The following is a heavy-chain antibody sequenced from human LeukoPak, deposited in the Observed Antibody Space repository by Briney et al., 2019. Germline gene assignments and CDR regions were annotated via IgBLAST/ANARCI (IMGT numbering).Heavy chain of an antibody. J-gene: IGHJ4*02. D-gene: IGHD3-3*01. CDR1: GYTFTSYG. CDR2: ISAYNGNT. Sequence: ASVKVSCKASGYTFTSYGISWVRQAPGQGLEWMGWISAYNGNTNYAQKLQGRVTMTTDTSTSTAYMELRSLRSDDTAVYYCARDLRFLEWLSLDYWGQGTLVTVSS. V-gene: IGHV1-18*01. CDR3: ARDLRFLEWLSLDY.